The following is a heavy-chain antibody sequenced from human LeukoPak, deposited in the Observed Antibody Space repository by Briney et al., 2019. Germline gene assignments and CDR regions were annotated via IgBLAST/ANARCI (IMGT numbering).Heavy chain of an antibody. Sequence: GGSLRLSCAASGFTFSSYAVHWVRQAPGKGLEWVAVISYDGSNKYYADSVKGRFTISRDNSKNTLYLQMNSLRAEDTAVYYCARDRVPSDIVVVPAKHYGMDVWGQGTTVTVS. D-gene: IGHD2-2*01. CDR3: ARDRVPSDIVVVPAKHYGMDV. CDR2: ISYDGSNK. J-gene: IGHJ6*02. V-gene: IGHV3-30-3*01. CDR1: GFTFSSYA.